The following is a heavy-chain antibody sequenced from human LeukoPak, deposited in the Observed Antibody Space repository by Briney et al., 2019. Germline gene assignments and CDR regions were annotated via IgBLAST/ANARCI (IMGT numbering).Heavy chain of an antibody. D-gene: IGHD6-13*01. CDR1: GYTFTIYY. V-gene: IGHV1-46*01. J-gene: IGHJ6*02. CDR2: INPSGGST. Sequence: ASVNVSCTASGYTFTIYYMHCVRQAPRQGREWMGIINPSGGSTSYAQKFQGRVTMATDKSMSTVYMELSSLRSEDTAVYYCARVPKAAAGDDYYYGLDVWGQGTTVTGAS. CDR3: ARVPKAAAGDDYYYGLDV.